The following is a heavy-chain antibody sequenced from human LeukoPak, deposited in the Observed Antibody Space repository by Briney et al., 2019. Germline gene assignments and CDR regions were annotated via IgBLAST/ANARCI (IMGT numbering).Heavy chain of an antibody. CDR1: GGSFSGYY. D-gene: IGHD2-2*01. CDR2: INHSGNT. Sequence: PSETLSLTCAVYGGSFSGYYWSWVRQPPGKGLEWIGEINHSGNTNYNPSLKSRVTLSVDTSKNQFSLNLRSVTAADTAVYYCARGMPGYWGQGSLVTVSS. CDR3: ARGMPGY. J-gene: IGHJ4*02. V-gene: IGHV4-34*01.